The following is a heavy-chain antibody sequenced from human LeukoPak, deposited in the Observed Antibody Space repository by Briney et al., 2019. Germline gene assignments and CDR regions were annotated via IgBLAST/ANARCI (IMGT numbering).Heavy chain of an antibody. CDR3: ARDLTGFQEY. Sequence: GGSLRLSCAASGFTFSSHWFHWVRQAPGKGLVWVSRINPVASITNYADSVKGRFTVSRDNAMNTLYLQINSLRAEDTAVYYCARDLTGFQEYWGQGTLVTVSS. CDR1: GFTFSSHW. CDR2: INPVASIT. J-gene: IGHJ4*02. D-gene: IGHD3-9*01. V-gene: IGHV3-74*01.